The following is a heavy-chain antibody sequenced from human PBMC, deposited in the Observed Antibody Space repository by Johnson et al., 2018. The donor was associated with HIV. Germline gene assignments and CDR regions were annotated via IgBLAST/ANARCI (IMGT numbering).Heavy chain of an antibody. CDR2: ISSSGSTI. V-gene: IGHV3-11*04. D-gene: IGHD5-12*01. Sequence: QVQLLESGGGLVKPGGSLRLSCAASGFTFSDYYMSWIRQSPGKGLEWVSYISSSGSTIYYADSVKGRFTISRDNAKNSLYLQMNSLRSEDTAVYYCARVKVATINAFDIWGQGTMVTVSS. CDR1: GFTFSDYY. J-gene: IGHJ3*02. CDR3: ARVKVATINAFDI.